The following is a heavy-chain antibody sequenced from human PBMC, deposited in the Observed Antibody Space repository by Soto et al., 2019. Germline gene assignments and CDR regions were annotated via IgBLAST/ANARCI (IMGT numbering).Heavy chain of an antibody. CDR1: GGSISSYY. V-gene: IGHV4-59*01. D-gene: IGHD2-8*01. Sequence: SETLSLTCTVSGGSISSYYWSWIRQPPGKGLEWIGYIYYSGSTNYNPSLKSRVTISVDTSKNQFSLKLSSVTAADTAVYYCAREGLGYCTNGVCSKGPQFAYWGQGTLVTVSS. CDR3: AREGLGYCTNGVCSKGPQFAY. J-gene: IGHJ4*02. CDR2: IYYSGST.